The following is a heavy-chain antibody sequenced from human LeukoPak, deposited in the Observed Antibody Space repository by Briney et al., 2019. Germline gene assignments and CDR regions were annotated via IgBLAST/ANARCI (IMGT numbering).Heavy chain of an antibody. CDR1: GFTFGDYA. Sequence: GGSLRLSCTASGFTFGDYAMSWFRQAPGKGLEWVGFIRSKAYGGTTEYAASVKGRFTISRDDSKSIAYLQMNSLKTEDTAVYYCTRDHSSGSYPPSDYWGQGTLVTVSS. V-gene: IGHV3-49*03. CDR3: TRDHSSGSYPPSDY. J-gene: IGHJ4*02. CDR2: IRSKAYGGTT. D-gene: IGHD3-10*01.